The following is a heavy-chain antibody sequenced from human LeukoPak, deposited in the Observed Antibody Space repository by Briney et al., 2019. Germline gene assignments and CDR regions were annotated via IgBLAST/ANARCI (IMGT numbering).Heavy chain of an antibody. D-gene: IGHD3-22*01. CDR2: ISWDGTT. CDR3: VTDLSYESSGYVFDY. V-gene: IGHV3-43*01. CDR1: GFTFEDYT. J-gene: IGHJ4*02. Sequence: PGGSLRLSCAASGFTFEDYTMHWVRQAPGKTLEWVSLISWDGTTYYTDSVKGRFTISRDHSKNSLYLQMDTLRSEDTASYYCVTDLSYESSGYVFDYWGQGTLVTASS.